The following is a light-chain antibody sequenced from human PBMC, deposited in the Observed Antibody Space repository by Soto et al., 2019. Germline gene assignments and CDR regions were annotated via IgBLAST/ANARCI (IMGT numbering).Light chain of an antibody. CDR1: ENVRTF. Sequence: EVVLTQSPATLSLSPGERATLSCRASENVRTFVDWYQQKPVQAPRLLIYGASNRATGIPARFSGSGSGTDFTLTISDLEPADFAVYYCQQHSHWPPWTFGQGTRVEIQ. CDR3: QQHSHWPPWT. V-gene: IGKV3-11*01. CDR2: GAS. J-gene: IGKJ1*01.